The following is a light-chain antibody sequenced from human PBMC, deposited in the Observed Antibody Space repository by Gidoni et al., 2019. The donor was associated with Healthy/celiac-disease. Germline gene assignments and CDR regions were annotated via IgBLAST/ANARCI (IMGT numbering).Light chain of an antibody. CDR2: WAS. CDR3: QQYYSTPPRIT. CDR1: QSVLYSSNNKNY. V-gene: IGKV4-1*01. Sequence: DIVMTQSPDSLAVSLGERATINCKSSQSVLYSSNNKNYLAWYQQKPGQPPKLLIYWASTRESGVPDRFSGSGSGTDFTLTISSLQAEDVAVYYCQQYYSTPPRITFXPXTKVDIK. J-gene: IGKJ3*01.